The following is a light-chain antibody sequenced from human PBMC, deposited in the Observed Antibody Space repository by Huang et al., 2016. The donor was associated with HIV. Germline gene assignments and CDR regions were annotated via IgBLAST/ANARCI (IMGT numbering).Light chain of an antibody. V-gene: IGKV3-20*01. CDR3: QQYGSSLPT. Sequence: ELVLRQSPGTLSLSPGERATLSCRASQRVANSYLAWYQQKPGQTPRLVISGAVNRATGIPDRFGGSGSGTDFTLTISRLEPEDFAVYFCQQYGSSLPTFGQGTKVEMK. CDR1: QRVANSY. CDR2: GAV. J-gene: IGKJ1*01.